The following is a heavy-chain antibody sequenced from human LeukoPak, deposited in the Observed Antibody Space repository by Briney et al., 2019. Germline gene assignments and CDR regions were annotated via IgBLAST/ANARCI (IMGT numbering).Heavy chain of an antibody. CDR3: ARHFQGYGLYYFDY. J-gene: IGHJ4*02. Sequence: KPSETLSLTCTVSGGSISSYYWSRIRQPPGKGLEWIGYIYYTGSTNYNPSLKSRVTISVDTSKNQFSLKLSSVTAADTAVYYCARHFQGYGLYYFDYWGQGTLVTVSS. D-gene: IGHD5-18*01. CDR1: GGSISSYY. V-gene: IGHV4-59*08. CDR2: IYYTGST.